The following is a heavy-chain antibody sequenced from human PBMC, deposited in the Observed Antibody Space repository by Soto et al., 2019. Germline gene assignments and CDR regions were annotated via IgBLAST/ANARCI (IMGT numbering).Heavy chain of an antibody. Sequence: QMQLVQSGPEVKKPGTSVKVSCKASGFTFTSSAVQWVRQARGQRLEWIGWIVVGSGNTNYAQKFQERVTITRDMSTSTAYMELSSLRSEDTAVYYCAADRRIGSSNNEDNPLFDYWGQGTLVTVSS. D-gene: IGHD6-13*01. CDR2: IVVGSGNT. V-gene: IGHV1-58*01. CDR3: AADRRIGSSNNEDNPLFDY. J-gene: IGHJ4*02. CDR1: GFTFTSSA.